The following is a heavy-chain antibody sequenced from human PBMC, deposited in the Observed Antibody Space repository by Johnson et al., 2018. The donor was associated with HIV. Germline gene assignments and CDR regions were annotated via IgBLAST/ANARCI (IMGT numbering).Heavy chain of an antibody. CDR3: AKVGGTTSLRDAFDI. V-gene: IGHV3-9*01. CDR1: TFSVSSNS. Sequence: VQLVESGGGLVRPGGSLRLSCAPSTFSVSSNSMTWVRQAPGKGLEWVSGISWNSGSIGYADSVKGRFTISRDNAKNSLYLQMNSLRAEDTALYYCAKVGGTTSLRDAFDIWGQVTMVTVSS. CDR2: ISWNSGSI. J-gene: IGHJ3*02. D-gene: IGHD1-1*01.